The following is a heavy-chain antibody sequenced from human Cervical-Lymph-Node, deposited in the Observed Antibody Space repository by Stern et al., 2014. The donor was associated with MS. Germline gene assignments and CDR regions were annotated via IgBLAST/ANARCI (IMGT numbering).Heavy chain of an antibody. V-gene: IGHV4-59*12. CDR2: IYHSGHT. CDR1: GGSISNYY. Sequence: QLQLQESGPGLVKPSETLSLTCTVSGGSISNYYWSWIRQPPGKELEWIGYIYHSGHTNYNPSLKSRVTISIDTSKNQFSLKLTSVTAADTAVYYCARDGRYDFWSFDYWGQGTLVTVSS. J-gene: IGHJ4*02. CDR3: ARDGRYDFWSFDY. D-gene: IGHD3-3*01.